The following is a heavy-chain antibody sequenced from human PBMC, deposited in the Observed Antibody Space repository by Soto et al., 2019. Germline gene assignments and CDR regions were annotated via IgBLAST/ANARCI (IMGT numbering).Heavy chain of an antibody. V-gene: IGHV3-48*02. D-gene: IGHD3-10*01. Sequence: GVLRLSFAASGFTFSSYSMNWGRQAPGKGLEWVSYISSSSSTIYYADSVKGRFTISRDNAKNSLYLQMNSLRDEDTAVYFCARDTNYYASGSGVDYWGQGILVTVPQ. CDR2: ISSSSSTI. CDR3: ARDTNYYASGSGVDY. CDR1: GFTFSSYS. J-gene: IGHJ4*02.